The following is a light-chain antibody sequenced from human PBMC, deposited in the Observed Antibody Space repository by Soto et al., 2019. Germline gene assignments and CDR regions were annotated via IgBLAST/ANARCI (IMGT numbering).Light chain of an antibody. CDR3: SSFTTTNGHGV. CDR1: SRDIGAYDD. Sequence: QSVLTQPASVSGSPGQSITISCAGTSRDIGAYDDVSWYRQHSGTAPEVIIYDVVNPPSGVSNRISAANSGNAASLTISGLQAEDEADYYCSSFTTTNGHGVFGGGTKLTVL. J-gene: IGLJ3*02. V-gene: IGLV2-14*03. CDR2: DVV.